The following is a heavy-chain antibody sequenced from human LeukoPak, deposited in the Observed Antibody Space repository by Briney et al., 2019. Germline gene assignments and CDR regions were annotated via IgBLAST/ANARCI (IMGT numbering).Heavy chain of an antibody. D-gene: IGHD3-10*01. V-gene: IGHV3-53*01. Sequence: GGSLRLSCAASGLTVSSNYMSWVRQAPGKGLEWVSVIYSGGSTYYADSVKGRFTISRDNSKNTLYLQMNSLRAEDTAVYYCARDMVYGSGLYYFDYWGQGTLVTASS. CDR2: IYSGGST. CDR1: GLTVSSNY. J-gene: IGHJ4*02. CDR3: ARDMVYGSGLYYFDY.